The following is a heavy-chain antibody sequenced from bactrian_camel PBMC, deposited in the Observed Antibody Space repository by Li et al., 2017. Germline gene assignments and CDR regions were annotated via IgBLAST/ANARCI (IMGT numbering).Heavy chain of an antibody. Sequence: HVQLVESGGGSVQTGGSLTLSCAASGYTYDTYCMAWFRQSPHTSWLERERVARIGIDGTTTYADSVKGRFTVSRDIAKNTLYLQMSSLRLDDTAMYYCAAAPAGYCRLLSATSQFFREWGQGTQVTVS. D-gene: IGHD2*01. CDR1: GYTYDTYC. V-gene: IGHV3S63*01. CDR2: IGIDGTT. J-gene: IGHJ4*01. CDR3: AAAPAGYCRLLSATSQFFRE.